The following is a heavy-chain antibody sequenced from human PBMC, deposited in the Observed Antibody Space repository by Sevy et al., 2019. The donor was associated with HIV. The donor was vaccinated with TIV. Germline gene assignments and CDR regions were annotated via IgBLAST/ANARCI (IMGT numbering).Heavy chain of an antibody. J-gene: IGHJ3*02. CDR1: GFTFSSYA. CDR3: AKDLTDCGGDCHDAFDI. V-gene: IGHV3-23*01. CDR2: ISGSGGST. Sequence: GGALRLSCAASGFTFSSYAMSWVRQAPGKGLEWVSAISGSGGSTYYADSVKGRLTISGDNSKNTRYLQMTSLGDEDTAVYYCAKDLTDCGGDCHDAFDIWGQGTMVTVSS. D-gene: IGHD2-21*02.